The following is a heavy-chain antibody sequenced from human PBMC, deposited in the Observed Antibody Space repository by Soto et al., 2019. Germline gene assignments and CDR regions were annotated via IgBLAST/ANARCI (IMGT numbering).Heavy chain of an antibody. D-gene: IGHD6-6*01. V-gene: IGHV1-8*01. Sequence: ASVKVSCKASGYTFTHFDINWVRQATGQGLEWMGRMNPDSGNTGYAQNFQGRVTMTRDSSISTAYMELSSLRSDDTAVYYCARGGDYVAAQNLNWFDPWGQGTLVTVSS. CDR2: MNPDSGNT. CDR3: ARGGDYVAAQNLNWFDP. CDR1: GYTFTHFD. J-gene: IGHJ5*02.